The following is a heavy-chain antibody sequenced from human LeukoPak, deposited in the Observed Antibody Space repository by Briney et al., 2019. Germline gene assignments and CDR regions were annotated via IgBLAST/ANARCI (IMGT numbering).Heavy chain of an antibody. D-gene: IGHD3-16*02. J-gene: IGHJ5*02. CDR1: GGSFSGYY. Sequence: SETLSLTCAVYGGSFSGYYWSWIRQPPGKGLEWIGEINHSGSTNYNPSLKSRLTISLDTSKNQFSLKLSSVTAADTAVYCCARGDRTYYDYVWGSYRLNWFDPWGQGTLVTVSS. V-gene: IGHV4-34*01. CDR3: ARGDRTYYDYVWGSYRLNWFDP. CDR2: INHSGST.